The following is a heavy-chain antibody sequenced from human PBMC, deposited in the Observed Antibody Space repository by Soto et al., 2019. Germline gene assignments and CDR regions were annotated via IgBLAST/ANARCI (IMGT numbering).Heavy chain of an antibody. D-gene: IGHD2-15*01. J-gene: IGHJ4*02. CDR2: ISGSGGST. CDR3: PRAPASSLTPSRAFAS. CDR1: GFTFRNYA. V-gene: IGHV3-23*01. Sequence: PGGSLRLSCTASGFTFRNYAMSWVGQAPGKGLELVSSISGSGGSTYYADSVKGRLTIARDNYKNTLYLQINSLRGDDTALYYCPRAPASSLTPSRAFASWGPGTLVTISS.